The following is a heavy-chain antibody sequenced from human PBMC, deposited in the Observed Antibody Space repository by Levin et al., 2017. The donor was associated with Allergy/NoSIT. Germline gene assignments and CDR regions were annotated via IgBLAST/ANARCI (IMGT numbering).Heavy chain of an antibody. J-gene: IGHJ4*02. D-gene: IGHD2-2*01. CDR2: INPNSGGT. Sequence: ALVKVSCKASGYTFTGYYMHWVRQAPGQGLEWMGWINPNSGGTNYAQKFQGRVTMTRDTSISTAYMELSRLRSDDTAVYYCARSSGGYCSSTSCYLFDYWGQGTLVTVSS. CDR1: GYTFTGYY. V-gene: IGHV1-2*02. CDR3: ARSSGGYCSSTSCYLFDY.